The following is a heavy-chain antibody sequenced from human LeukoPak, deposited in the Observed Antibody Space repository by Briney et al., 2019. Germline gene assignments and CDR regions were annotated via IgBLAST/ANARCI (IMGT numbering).Heavy chain of an antibody. CDR3: VRAYSGFSSRGFDY. CDR2: IWYDGSNK. J-gene: IGHJ4*02. V-gene: IGHV3-33*01. Sequence: GSLRLSFAASGFPFNSYGFHWVRPAPGKGLEWVADIWYDGSNKYYADSVKGRFTISRDNSKNTVSLQMSSLRAEDTAVYYCVRAYSGFSSRGFDYWGQGTLVSVSS. D-gene: IGHD5-12*01. CDR1: GFPFNSYG.